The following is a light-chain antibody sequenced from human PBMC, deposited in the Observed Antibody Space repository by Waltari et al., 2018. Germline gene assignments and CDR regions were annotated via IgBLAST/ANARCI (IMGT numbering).Light chain of an antibody. CDR1: QSIETS. J-gene: IGKJ4*01. Sequence: DIVLTQSPDFQSVTPKEKVNITCRASQSIETSLHWYQQKPDQSPNLLIKYASQSLSGVPSRFSGSGSGTDFTLTINSLEPEDAATYYCQQSSSFPLTFGGGTKVEIK. V-gene: IGKV6-21*01. CDR3: QQSSSFPLT. CDR2: YAS.